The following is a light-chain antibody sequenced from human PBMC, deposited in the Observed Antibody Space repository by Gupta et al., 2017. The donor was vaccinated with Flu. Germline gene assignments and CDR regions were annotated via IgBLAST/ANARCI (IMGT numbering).Light chain of an antibody. CDR1: RLGDEY. J-gene: IGLJ2*01. V-gene: IGLV3-1*01. CDR2: QTN. Sequence: SYELTQPPSVSVSPGQTATISCSGDRLGDEYVWWYQQKPGQSPVLVMYQTNKRPSGIPERFAGSSSGTTVTLTISGIQAMDEADYDCQAWDTSTVVFGGGTKLTVL. CDR3: QAWDTSTVV.